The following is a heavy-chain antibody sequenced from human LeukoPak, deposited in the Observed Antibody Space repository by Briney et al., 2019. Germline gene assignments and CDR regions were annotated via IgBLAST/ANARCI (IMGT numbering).Heavy chain of an antibody. CDR3: ARGRYFDWLDY. V-gene: IGHV3-48*04. CDR1: GFTFSSYS. D-gene: IGHD3-9*01. J-gene: IGHJ4*02. Sequence: PGGSLRLSCAASGFTFSSYSMNWVRQAPGKGLEWVSYISSSSSTIYYADSVKGRFTISRDNAKNSLYLQMNSLRAEDTAVYYCARGRYFDWLDYWGQGTLVTVSS. CDR2: ISSSSSTI.